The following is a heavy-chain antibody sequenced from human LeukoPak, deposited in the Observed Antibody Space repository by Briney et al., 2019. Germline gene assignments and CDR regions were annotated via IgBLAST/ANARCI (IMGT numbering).Heavy chain of an antibody. CDR3: AKDGTTVASPPLFDF. J-gene: IGHJ4*02. CDR1: GFTFSSYA. V-gene: IGHV3-23*01. CDR2: IWGSGGST. Sequence: GGSLRLSCAASGFTFSSYAMSWVRQAPGKGLEWVSVIWGSGGSTYYADSVKGRFTISRDNSKNTLYLQMNSLRAEDTTVFYCAKDGTTVASPPLFDFWGRETVVSVSS. D-gene: IGHD4-23*01.